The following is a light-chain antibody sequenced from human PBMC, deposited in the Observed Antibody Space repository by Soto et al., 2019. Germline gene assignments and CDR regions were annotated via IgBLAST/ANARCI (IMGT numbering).Light chain of an antibody. J-gene: IGKJ1*01. CDR1: PHVRTR. CDR3: QQYNAWPPWT. V-gene: IGKV3-15*01. CDR2: SAS. Sequence: EVVMTQSPATLAVSQGAGATLFCRVSPHVRTRSAWHQPRPCQAPRLLIYSASTRATGGPATFSGSGSGTDITLTITGLQSEDFAVYSCQQYNAWPPWTFGQGTRLDIK.